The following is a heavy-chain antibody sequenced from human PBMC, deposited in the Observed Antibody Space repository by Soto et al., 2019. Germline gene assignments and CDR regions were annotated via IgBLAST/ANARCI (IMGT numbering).Heavy chain of an antibody. CDR3: ARDFPRGYSGYDKHFDY. J-gene: IGHJ4*02. CDR2: IIPIFGTA. Sequence: QVQLVQSGAEVKKPGSSVKVSCKASGGTFSSYAISWVRQAPGQGLEWMGGIIPIFGTANYAQKFQGRVMITADESTSTAYMELSSLRSEDTAVYYCARDFPRGYSGYDKHFDYWGQGTLVTVSS. D-gene: IGHD5-12*01. CDR1: GGTFSSYA. V-gene: IGHV1-69*01.